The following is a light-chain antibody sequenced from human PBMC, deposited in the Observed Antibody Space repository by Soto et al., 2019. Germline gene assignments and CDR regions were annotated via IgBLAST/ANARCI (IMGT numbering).Light chain of an antibody. CDR2: KAS. CDR3: QHYNSYSEA. CDR1: QTISSW. J-gene: IGKJ1*01. V-gene: IGKV1-5*03. Sequence: QMTQSPSTLSGSVGDRVTITCRASQTISSWLAWYQQKPGKAPKLLIYKASTLKSGVPSRFSGSGSGTEFTLTNSSLQPDDFATYYCQHYNSYSEAFGQGTKVDIK.